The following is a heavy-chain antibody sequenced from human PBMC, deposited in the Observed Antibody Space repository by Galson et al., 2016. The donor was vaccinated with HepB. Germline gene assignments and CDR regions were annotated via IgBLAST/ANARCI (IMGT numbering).Heavy chain of an antibody. CDR1: GYTFTTFY. D-gene: IGHD1-26*01. V-gene: IGHV1-46*01. CDR2: IMPNDGTT. J-gene: IGHJ4*02. CDR3: ARDGHKWDFDY. Sequence: SVKVSCKASGYTFTTFYVHWVRQAPGQGLEWIGRIMPNDGTTIYAQNFQGRVTVTGDTSTSPVYMELNSLISEDTAVYYCARDGHKWDFDYWGQGSLVTVSS.